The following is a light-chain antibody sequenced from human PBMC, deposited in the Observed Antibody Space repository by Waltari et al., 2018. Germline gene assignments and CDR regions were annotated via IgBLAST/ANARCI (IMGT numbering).Light chain of an antibody. Sequence: SSELTQDPAVSVALGQTVRLTCQGDSLRRFYASWYQQRPGQAPIIVLYGQNNRPSGIPDRFSGSTAGNTASLTITRAQAEDECDYFCHSRDTTSTRLFGGGTRVTV. CDR1: SLRRFY. V-gene: IGLV3-19*01. CDR3: HSRDTTSTRL. CDR2: GQN. J-gene: IGLJ3*02.